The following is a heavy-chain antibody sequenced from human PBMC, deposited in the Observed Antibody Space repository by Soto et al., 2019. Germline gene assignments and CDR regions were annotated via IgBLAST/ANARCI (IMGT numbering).Heavy chain of an antibody. V-gene: IGHV3-30*03. CDR1: GFTFSSYG. D-gene: IGHD3-10*01. CDR2: ISYDGSNK. Sequence: VGSLRLSCAASGFTFSSYGMHWVRQAPGKGLEWVAVISYDGSNKYYADSVKGRFTISRDNSKNTLYLQMNSLRAEDTAVYYCASITMVRGVIITHHDAFDIWGQGTMVTVSS. J-gene: IGHJ3*02. CDR3: ASITMVRGVIITHHDAFDI.